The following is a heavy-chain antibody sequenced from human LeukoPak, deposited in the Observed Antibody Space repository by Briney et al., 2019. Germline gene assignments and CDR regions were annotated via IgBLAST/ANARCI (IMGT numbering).Heavy chain of an antibody. CDR1: GFSFRSYA. D-gene: IGHD3-3*01. V-gene: IGHV3-30-3*01. CDR3: AREGLWGVVLYYYYGMDV. Sequence: GRSLRLSCAASGFSFRSYAMHWVRQAPGKGLEWVAVISYDGSNKYYADSVKGRFTISRDNSKNTLYLQMNSLRAEDTAVYYCAREGLWGVVLYYYYGMDVWGQGTTVTVSS. CDR2: ISYDGSNK. J-gene: IGHJ6*02.